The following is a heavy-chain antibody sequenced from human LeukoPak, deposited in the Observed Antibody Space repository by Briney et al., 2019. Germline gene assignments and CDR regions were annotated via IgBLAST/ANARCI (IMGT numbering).Heavy chain of an antibody. Sequence: KSGGSLRLSCGASGFTFSNAWMSWVRQTPGKGLEWVGRIQRKTEGGTTDYSAPVKGRFTISRDDSKNTLYLQMNSLKTEDTGVYYCAKDRSCTNNICHGDFDYWGQGTLVTVSS. J-gene: IGHJ4*02. V-gene: IGHV3-15*01. CDR1: GFTFSNAW. CDR3: AKDRSCTNNICHGDFDY. D-gene: IGHD2-8*01. CDR2: IQRKTEGGTT.